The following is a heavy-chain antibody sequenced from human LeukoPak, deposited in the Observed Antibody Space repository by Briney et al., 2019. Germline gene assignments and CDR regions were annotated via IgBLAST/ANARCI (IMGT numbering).Heavy chain of an antibody. CDR2: ISSSSSYI. CDR3: ARVGGSKYYDFWSGRSQYYYYYYMDV. Sequence: GGSLGLSCAASGFTFSSYSMNWVRQAPGKGLEWVSSISSSSSYIYYADSVKGRFTISRDNAKNSLYLQMNSLRTGDTAVYYCARVGGSKYYDFWSGRSQYYYYYYMDVWGKGTTVTVSS. J-gene: IGHJ6*03. CDR1: GFTFSSYS. D-gene: IGHD3-3*01. V-gene: IGHV3-21*01.